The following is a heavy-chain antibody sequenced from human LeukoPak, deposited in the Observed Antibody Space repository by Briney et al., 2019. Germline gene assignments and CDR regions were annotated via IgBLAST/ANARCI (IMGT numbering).Heavy chain of an antibody. Sequence: PSETLSLTCTVSGGSISSSSYYWGWIRQPPGKGLEWIGSIYYSGSTYYNPSLKSRVTISVDTSKNQFSLKLSSVTAADTAVYYCASPSIGSGWYSKDYWGQGTLVTVSS. D-gene: IGHD6-19*01. CDR3: ASPSIGSGWYSKDY. V-gene: IGHV4-39*01. J-gene: IGHJ4*02. CDR2: IYYSGST. CDR1: GGSISSSSYY.